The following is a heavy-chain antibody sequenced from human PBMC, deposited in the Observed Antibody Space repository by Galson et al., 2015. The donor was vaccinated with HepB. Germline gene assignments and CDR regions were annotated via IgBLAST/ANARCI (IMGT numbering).Heavy chain of an antibody. Sequence: SVKVSCKASGYTFTSYAMHWVRQAPGQRLEWMGWINAGNGNTKYSQKFQGRVTITRDTSASTAYMELSSLRSEDTAVYYCARDSGYPPRLYYMDVWGKGTTVTVSS. CDR1: GYTFTSYA. D-gene: IGHD5-12*01. V-gene: IGHV1-3*01. J-gene: IGHJ6*03. CDR3: ARDSGYPPRLYYMDV. CDR2: INAGNGNT.